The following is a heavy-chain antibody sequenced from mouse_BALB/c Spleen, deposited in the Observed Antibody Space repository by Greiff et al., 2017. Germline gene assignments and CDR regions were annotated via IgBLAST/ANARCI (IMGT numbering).Heavy chain of an antibody. CDR3: ARDGGAYYRYDGAMDY. V-gene: IGHV3-6*02. CDR2: ISYDGSN. Sequence: EVKLMESGPGLVKPSQSLSLTCSVTGYSITSGYYWNWIRQFPGNKLEWMGYISYDGSNNYNPSLKNRISITRDTSKNQFFLKLNSVTTEDTATYYCARDGGAYYRYDGAMDYWGQGTSVTVSS. D-gene: IGHD2-14*01. J-gene: IGHJ4*01. CDR1: GYSITSGYY.